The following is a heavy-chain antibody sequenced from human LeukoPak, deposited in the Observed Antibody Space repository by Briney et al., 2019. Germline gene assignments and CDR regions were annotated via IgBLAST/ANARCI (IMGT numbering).Heavy chain of an antibody. D-gene: IGHD3-22*01. CDR1: GGSIRSYY. CDR2: IYSSGST. V-gene: IGHV4-4*07. CDR3: ARLETYDSTLDY. Sequence: SETLSLTCTVSGGSIRSYYWSWIRQPAGKGLEWIGRIYSSGSTNYNPSLKSRVTMSVDTSKNQFSLWLSSVTAADTAVYYCARLETYDSTLDYWGQGTLVTVSS. J-gene: IGHJ4*02.